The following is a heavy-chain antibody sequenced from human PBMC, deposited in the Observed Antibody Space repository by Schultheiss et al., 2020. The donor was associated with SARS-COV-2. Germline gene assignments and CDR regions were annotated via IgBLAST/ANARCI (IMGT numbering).Heavy chain of an antibody. CDR3: ARRARETTVTYWYFDL. V-gene: IGHV4-61*09. D-gene: IGHD4-17*01. CDR1: GGSISSGSYY. CDR2: INHSGST. J-gene: IGHJ2*01. Sequence: SETLSLTCTVSGGSISSGSYYWSWIRQPAGKGLEWIGEINHSGSTNYNPSLKSRVTISVDTSKNQFSLKLSSVTAADTAVYYCARRARETTVTYWYFDLWGRGTLVTVSS.